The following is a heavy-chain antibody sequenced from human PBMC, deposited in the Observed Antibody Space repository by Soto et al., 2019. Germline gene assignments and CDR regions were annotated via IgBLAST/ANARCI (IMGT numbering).Heavy chain of an antibody. D-gene: IGHD3-22*01. V-gene: IGHV5-51*01. CDR2: IYPDNSDT. CDR1: GYTFTSSL. CDR3: LRADSTGYYPY. Sequence: GESLKISCRVSGYTFTSSLICWVRQMPVKGLEWMGIIYPDNSDTRYSPSFQGQVTISVDKSIRTAYLQWRSLKASDTAMYYCLRADSTGYYPYWGQGNLVTVCS. J-gene: IGHJ4*02.